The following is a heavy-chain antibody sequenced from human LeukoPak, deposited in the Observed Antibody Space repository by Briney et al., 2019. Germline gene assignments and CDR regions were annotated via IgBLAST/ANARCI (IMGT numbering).Heavy chain of an antibody. V-gene: IGHV3-23*01. D-gene: IGHD6-19*01. CDR2: VSGSGGST. Sequence: GGSLRLSCAASGFTFSSYAMSWVRQAPGKGLEWVSAVSGSGGSTYYADSVKGRFTISRDNSKNTLYLQMNSLRAEDTAVYYCAKDSSGWQHIDYWGQGTLVTVSS. CDR1: GFTFSSYA. J-gene: IGHJ4*02. CDR3: AKDSSGWQHIDY.